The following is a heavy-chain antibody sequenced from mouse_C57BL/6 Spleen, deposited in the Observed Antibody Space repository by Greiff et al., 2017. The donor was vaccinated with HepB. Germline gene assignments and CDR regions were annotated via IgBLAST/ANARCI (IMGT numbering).Heavy chain of an antibody. V-gene: IGHV1-69*01. CDR2: IDPSDSYT. CDR1: GYTFTSYW. CDR3: AITTVVATGYFDV. D-gene: IGHD1-1*01. Sequence: QVQLKQPGAELVMPGASVKLSCKASGYTFTSYWMHWVKQRPGQGLEWIGEIDPSDSYTNYNQKFKGKSTLTVDKSSSTAYMQLSSLTSEDSAVYYCAITTVVATGYFDVWGTGTTVTVSS. J-gene: IGHJ1*03.